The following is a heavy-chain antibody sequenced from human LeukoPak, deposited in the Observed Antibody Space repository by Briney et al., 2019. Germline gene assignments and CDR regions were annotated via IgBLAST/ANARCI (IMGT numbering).Heavy chain of an antibody. V-gene: IGHV3-21*03. CDR2: ISSSSSYI. Sequence: GGSLRLSCAASGFTFSSYSMNWVRQAPGKGLEWVSSISSSSSYIYYADSVKGRFTISRDNAKNSLYLQMNSLRAEDTAVYYCAREAGTIFGVARFDPWGQGTLVTVSS. D-gene: IGHD3-3*01. CDR3: AREAGTIFGVARFDP. J-gene: IGHJ5*02. CDR1: GFTFSSYS.